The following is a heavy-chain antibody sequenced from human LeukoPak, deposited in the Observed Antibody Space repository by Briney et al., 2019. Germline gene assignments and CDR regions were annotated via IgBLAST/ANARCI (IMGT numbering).Heavy chain of an antibody. Sequence: GGSLRLSCAASGFTFDDYGMSWVRQAPGKGLKWVSGINWNGGSTGYADSVKGRFTISRDNAKNSLYLQMNSLRAEDTALYYCARDRNYYYDSSGCYQYYFHYWGPGTLVTVSS. D-gene: IGHD3-22*01. CDR2: INWNGGST. J-gene: IGHJ4*02. CDR1: GFTFDDYG. CDR3: ARDRNYYYDSSGCYQYYFHY. V-gene: IGHV3-20*04.